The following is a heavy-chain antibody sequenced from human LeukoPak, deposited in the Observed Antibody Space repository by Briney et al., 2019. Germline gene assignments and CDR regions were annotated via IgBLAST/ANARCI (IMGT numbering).Heavy chain of an antibody. CDR1: GFTFSSYG. D-gene: IGHD6-6*01. CDR3: ARDGGEQLVGPFDY. Sequence: GGSLRLSCAASGFTFSSYGMHWVRQAPGKGLEWVAVIWYDGSNKYYADSVKGRFTISRDNSKNTLYLQMNSLRTDDTAVYYCARDGGEQLVGPFDYWGQGTLVTVSS. J-gene: IGHJ4*02. CDR2: IWYDGSNK. V-gene: IGHV3-33*01.